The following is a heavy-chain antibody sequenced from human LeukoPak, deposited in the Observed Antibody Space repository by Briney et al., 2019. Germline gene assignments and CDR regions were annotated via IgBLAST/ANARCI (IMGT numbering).Heavy chain of an antibody. J-gene: IGHJ4*02. CDR2: ISGSGGST. CDR3: AKGGSSSSYGHSFDY. CDR1: GFTFSSYA. Sequence: GGSLLLSCAASGFTFSSYAMSWVRPAPGKGLEWVSAISGSGGSTYYADSVKGRFTISRDNSKNTLYLQMNSLRAEDTAVYYCAKGGSSSSYGHSFDYWGQGTLVTVSS. D-gene: IGHD5-18*01. V-gene: IGHV3-23*01.